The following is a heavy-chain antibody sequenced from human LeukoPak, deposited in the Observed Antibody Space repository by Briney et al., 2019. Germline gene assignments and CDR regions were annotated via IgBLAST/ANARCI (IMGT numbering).Heavy chain of an antibody. V-gene: IGHV1-3*01. Sequence: GASVKVSCKASGYTFTSYAMHWVRQAPGQRLEWMGWINAGNGNTKYPQKFQGRVTITRDTSASTAYMELSSLRSEDTAVYYCARVWGITVTPLFDYWGQGTLVTVSS. CDR1: GYTFTSYA. J-gene: IGHJ4*02. CDR3: ARVWGITVTPLFDY. D-gene: IGHD1-20*01. CDR2: INAGNGNT.